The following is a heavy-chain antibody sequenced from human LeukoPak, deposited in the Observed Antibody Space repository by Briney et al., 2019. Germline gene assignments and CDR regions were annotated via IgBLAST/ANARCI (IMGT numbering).Heavy chain of an antibody. CDR2: SSISSSTI. V-gene: IGHV3-48*02. CDR1: GFTFSSYT. Sequence: GGSLRLSCAASGFTFSSYTMNWVCHAPGQGMEWVSYSSISSSTIYYADSVKGRFTISRDNAKNSLYLQMNSLRDEDTAVYYCASAGSGLYWGQGTLVTVSS. CDR3: ASAGSGLY. J-gene: IGHJ4*02. D-gene: IGHD6-19*01.